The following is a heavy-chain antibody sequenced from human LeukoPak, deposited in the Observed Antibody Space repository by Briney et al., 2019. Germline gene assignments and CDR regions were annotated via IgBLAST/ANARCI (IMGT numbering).Heavy chain of an antibody. V-gene: IGHV3-7*01. Sequence: GGSLRLFCAASGFMFSNYWMSWVRQAPGKGLEWVAHMNQDGSEKYYVDSVKGRFTISRDNAKNSLFLQIHSLRAEATAVYYCARDPPGTAVAGYDYWGQGTLVTVSS. CDR2: MNQDGSEK. CDR1: GFMFSNYW. J-gene: IGHJ4*02. D-gene: IGHD6-19*01. CDR3: ARDPPGTAVAGYDY.